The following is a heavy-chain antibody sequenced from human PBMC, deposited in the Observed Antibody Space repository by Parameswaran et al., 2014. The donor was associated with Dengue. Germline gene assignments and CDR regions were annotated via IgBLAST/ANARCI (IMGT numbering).Heavy chain of an antibody. CDR2: MSYSGST. V-gene: IGHV4-31*02. J-gene: IGHJ6*02. D-gene: IGHD3-10*01. Sequence: WIRQPPGKGLEWIGRMSYSGSTYYNPSLKSRVTISVDTPYNQFSLKMSSVTAADTAVYYCARDREVRGEYGMDVWGQGTTVTVSS. CDR3: ARDREVRGEYGMDV.